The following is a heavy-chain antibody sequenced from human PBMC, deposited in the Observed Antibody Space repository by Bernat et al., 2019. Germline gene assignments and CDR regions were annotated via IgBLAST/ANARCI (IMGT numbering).Heavy chain of an antibody. D-gene: IGHD3-9*01. V-gene: IGHV4-39*01. Sequence: QLQLQESGPGLVKPSETLSLICSVSGGSISSNSDFWGWIRQPPGKGLEWIGNICYSRGTYYNPSLKSRVTISVDTSKNQFTLKLSYVTAADMAVYYCARLKYDILTGYTDWGQGTLVTVSS. CDR2: ICYSRGT. CDR1: GGSISSNSDF. J-gene: IGHJ4*02. CDR3: ARLKYDILTGYTD.